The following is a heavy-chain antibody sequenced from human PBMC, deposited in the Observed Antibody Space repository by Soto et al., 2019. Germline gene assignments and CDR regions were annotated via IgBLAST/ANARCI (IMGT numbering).Heavy chain of an antibody. V-gene: IGHV1-8*01. CDR3: ARRGYDDFYHYGMDV. J-gene: IGHJ6*02. D-gene: IGHD5-12*01. CDR2: MNPNSANA. Sequence: VASVKVSCKASGYTFTRYDINWVRQATGQGLEWMGWMNPNSANAGYAQKFQGRVTMTRNSSIGTAYLELSSLSSEDTAVYYCARRGYDDFYHYGMDVWGQGTTVTVSS. CDR1: GYTFTRYD.